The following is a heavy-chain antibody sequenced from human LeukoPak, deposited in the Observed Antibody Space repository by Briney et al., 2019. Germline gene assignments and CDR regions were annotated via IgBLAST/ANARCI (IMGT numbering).Heavy chain of an antibody. V-gene: IGHV3-43*02. J-gene: IGHJ4*02. CDR3: ARESESSGWYDY. CDR2: ISGDGGST. CDR1: GFMVHDYA. Sequence: GGSLGLSCAAPGFMVHDYAIHWVRQAPGKGLEWVSLISGDGGSTFYADSVKGRFTISRDNSKNSLYLQMNSLRSDDTALYYCARESESSGWYDYWGQGTLVTVSS. D-gene: IGHD6-19*01.